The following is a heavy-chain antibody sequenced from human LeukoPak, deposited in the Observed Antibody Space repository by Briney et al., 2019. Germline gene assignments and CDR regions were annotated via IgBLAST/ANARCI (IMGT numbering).Heavy chain of an antibody. Sequence: SETLSLTCTVSGGSISSSSYYWAWIRQPPGKGLEWIGSIYYSGSTYYNPSLKSRVTISVDTSKNQLSLKLSSVTAADTAVYYCARPTLGATRGLDYWGQGTLVTVSS. J-gene: IGHJ4*02. CDR3: ARPTLGATRGLDY. V-gene: IGHV4-39*01. CDR2: IYYSGST. CDR1: GGSISSSSYY. D-gene: IGHD1-26*01.